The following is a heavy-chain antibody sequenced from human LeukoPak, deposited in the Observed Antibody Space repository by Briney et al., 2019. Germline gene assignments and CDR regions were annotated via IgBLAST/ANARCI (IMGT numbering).Heavy chain of an antibody. CDR1: GYTFTSYY. Sequence: ASVKVSCKASGYTFTSYYMHWVRQAPGQGLEWMGIINPSGGSTSYAQKFQGRVTMTRDMSTSTVYMELSSLRSEDTAVYYCARGVERWLQPYDDAFDIWGQGTMVTVSS. D-gene: IGHD5-24*01. CDR3: ARGVERWLQPYDDAFDI. CDR2: INPSGGST. J-gene: IGHJ3*02. V-gene: IGHV1-46*01.